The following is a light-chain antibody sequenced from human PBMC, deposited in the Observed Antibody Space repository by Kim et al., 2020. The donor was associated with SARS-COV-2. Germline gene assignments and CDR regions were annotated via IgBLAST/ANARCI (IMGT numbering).Light chain of an antibody. V-gene: IGLV2-14*04. J-gene: IGLJ1*01. CDR3: SSYTV. Sequence: SNDIGGYNYVSWYQQHPDKAPKLMIYDVTERPSGVSNRFSGSKSGNTASLTISGLQAEDEADYYCSSYTVFGTGTQVIVL. CDR1: SNDIGGYNY. CDR2: DVT.